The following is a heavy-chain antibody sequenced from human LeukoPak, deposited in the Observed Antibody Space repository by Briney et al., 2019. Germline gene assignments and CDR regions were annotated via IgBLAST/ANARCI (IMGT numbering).Heavy chain of an antibody. CDR3: DASDF. CDR2: ISETGGGT. V-gene: IGHV3-23*01. Sequence: GGSLRLSCAASGFTFATYAMGWVRQSPGKGLEWDSTISETGGGTHYANSVRGRFTISRDNSNNTLYLQMNNLRAEDTAIYYCDASDFCGQGNLVTVSS. J-gene: IGHJ4*02. CDR1: GFTFATYA.